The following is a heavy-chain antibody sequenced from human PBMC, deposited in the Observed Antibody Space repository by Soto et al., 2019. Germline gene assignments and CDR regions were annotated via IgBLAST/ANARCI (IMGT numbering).Heavy chain of an antibody. Sequence: EVQLVESGGDVVQPGGSLRLYCAASGFTFEDYTIHWVRQAPGKGLEWVSLISWDGGSTYFADSVKGRFTISRDNSKNSLYLQMISLKTEDTAFYYCAKDGSQKDGDGNWLDSWGQGTLVTVSS. CDR3: AKDGSQKDGDGNWLDS. D-gene: IGHD7-27*01. CDR1: GFTFEDYT. V-gene: IGHV3-43*01. CDR2: ISWDGGST. J-gene: IGHJ5*01.